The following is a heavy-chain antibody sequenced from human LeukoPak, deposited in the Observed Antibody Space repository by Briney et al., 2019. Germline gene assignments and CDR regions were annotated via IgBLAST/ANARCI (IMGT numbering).Heavy chain of an antibody. CDR2: IFPNLGTP. D-gene: IGHD4-17*01. CDR1: GDIFTNYG. CDR3: ARVRLPTVTTVGYHMDV. J-gene: IGHJ6*03. Sequence: GASVKVSCKASGDIFTNYGFSWVRQAPGQGLEWMGGIFPNLGTPNYAQKFQDRVTITAGESTSTAYMELSSLRSEDTAVYYCARVRLPTVTTVGYHMDVWGKGATVTVSS. V-gene: IGHV1-69*01.